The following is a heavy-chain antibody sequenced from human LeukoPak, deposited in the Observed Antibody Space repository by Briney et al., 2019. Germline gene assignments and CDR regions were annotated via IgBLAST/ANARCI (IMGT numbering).Heavy chain of an antibody. Sequence: SETLSLTCTVSGGSISSYYWSWIRQPAGKGLEWIGRIYTSGSTNYNPSLKSRVTMSVDTSKNQFSLKLSSVTAADTAVYYCARDTHTYCSSTSCYDHYYYNYMDVWGKGTTVTVSS. CDR1: GGSISSYY. CDR2: IYTSGST. J-gene: IGHJ6*03. D-gene: IGHD2-2*01. V-gene: IGHV4-4*07. CDR3: ARDTHTYCSSTSCYDHYYYNYMDV.